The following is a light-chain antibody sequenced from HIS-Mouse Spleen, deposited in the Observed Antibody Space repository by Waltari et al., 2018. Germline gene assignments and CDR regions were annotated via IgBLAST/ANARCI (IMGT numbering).Light chain of an antibody. Sequence: DVVITQSPLSLPVTLGQPASISCRSSQSLVHSDGNTYLNWFQQRPGQSTRRLIYKVSNRDSGVPDRFSGSGSGTDFTLKISRVEAEDVGVYYCMQGTHWPITFGQGTKLEIK. CDR2: KVS. V-gene: IGKV2-30*02. J-gene: IGKJ2*01. CDR3: MQGTHWPIT. CDR1: QSLVHSDGNTY.